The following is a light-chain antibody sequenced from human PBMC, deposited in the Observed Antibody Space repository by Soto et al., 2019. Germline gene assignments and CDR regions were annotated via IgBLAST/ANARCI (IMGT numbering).Light chain of an antibody. CDR1: SSDVGGYNY. CDR2: DVS. J-gene: IGLJ2*01. CDR3: CSYAGSVV. V-gene: IGLV2-11*01. Sequence: QSALTQPRSVSGSPGQSVTISCTGTSSDVGGYNYVSCYQQHQGKAPKLMIYDVSKRPSGVPDRFSGSKSGNTASLTISGLQAEDESDYYCCSYAGSVVFGGGTKVTVL.